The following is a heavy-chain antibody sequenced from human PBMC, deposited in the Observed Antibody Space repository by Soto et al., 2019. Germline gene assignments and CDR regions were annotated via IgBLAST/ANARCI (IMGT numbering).Heavy chain of an antibody. J-gene: IGHJ6*02. CDR1: GGSISSGGYY. CDR3: ARGYYDSSGYSYGMDV. D-gene: IGHD3-22*01. CDR2: IYYSGST. V-gene: IGHV4-31*03. Sequence: PSETLSLTCTVSGGSISSGGYYWSWIRQHPGKGLEWIGYIYYSGSTYYNPSLKSRVTISVDTSKNQFSLKLSSVTAADTAVYYCARGYYDSSGYSYGMDVWGQGTTVTVSS.